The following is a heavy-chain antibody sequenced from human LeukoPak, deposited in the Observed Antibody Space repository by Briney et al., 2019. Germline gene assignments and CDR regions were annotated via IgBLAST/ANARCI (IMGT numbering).Heavy chain of an antibody. CDR3: ARQDHYYGSYRVWLDP. D-gene: IGHD3-10*01. CDR1: AYSFTSYW. J-gene: IGHJ5*02. Sequence: GESLKISCKGSAYSFTSYWIMWVRQMPAKGLDWMGRIDPSDSQSNYSPPFQGHITISADKSINTAYLQWISLKASDTAMYYCARQDHYYGSYRVWLDPWGQGTLVTVSS. V-gene: IGHV5-10-1*01. CDR2: IDPSDSQS.